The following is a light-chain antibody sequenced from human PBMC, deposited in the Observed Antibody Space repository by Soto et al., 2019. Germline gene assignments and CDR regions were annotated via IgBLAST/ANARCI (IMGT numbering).Light chain of an antibody. V-gene: IGKV1-27*01. CDR3: QQYENYWT. Sequence: DTQMTQSPSSLSASVGDRVTITCRASQGVRSYLAWYQQKPGNPPKVLIYGASTLQSGVPSRFSGSGSGTDFTLTISSLRPDDCATYYCQQYENYWTFGEGAKVDI. J-gene: IGKJ1*01. CDR1: QGVRSY. CDR2: GAS.